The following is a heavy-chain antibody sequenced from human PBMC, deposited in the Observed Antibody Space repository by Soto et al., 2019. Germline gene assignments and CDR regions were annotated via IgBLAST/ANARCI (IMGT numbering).Heavy chain of an antibody. CDR1: GFTFSDYY. D-gene: IGHD2-15*01. J-gene: IGHJ6*02. Sequence: QVQLVESGGGLVKPGGSLRLSCAASGFTFSDYYMSWIRQAPGKGLEWVSYISSSSSYTNYADSVKGRFTISRDNAKNSLYLQMNSLRAEDTAVYYCAFGLVDTIGAHYYYYGMDVWGQGTTVTVSS. V-gene: IGHV3-11*06. CDR3: AFGLVDTIGAHYYYYGMDV. CDR2: ISSSSSYT.